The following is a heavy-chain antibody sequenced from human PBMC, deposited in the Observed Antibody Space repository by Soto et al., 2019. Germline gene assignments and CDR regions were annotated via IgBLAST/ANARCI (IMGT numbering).Heavy chain of an antibody. D-gene: IGHD1-26*01. CDR1: GFTFSSYA. Sequence: GGSLRLSCAASGFTFSSYAMSWVRQAPGKGLEWVSAISGSGGSTYYADSVKGRFTISRGNSKNTLYLQMNSLRAEDTAVYYCAKGRLGAPRLFYYYYYGMDVWGQGTPVTVSS. V-gene: IGHV3-23*01. J-gene: IGHJ6*02. CDR2: ISGSGGST. CDR3: AKGRLGAPRLFYYYYYGMDV.